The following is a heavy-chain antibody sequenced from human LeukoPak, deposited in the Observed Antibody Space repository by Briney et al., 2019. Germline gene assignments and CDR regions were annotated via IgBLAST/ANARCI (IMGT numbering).Heavy chain of an antibody. CDR2: ISGGADKT. V-gene: IGHV3-23*01. CDR1: GFTFSSYA. CDR3: AKALPDGGSCDY. D-gene: IGHD2-15*01. J-gene: IGHJ4*02. Sequence: GGSLRLSCAASGFTFSSYAMSWVRQAPGKGLEWVSAISGGADKTFYAESAKSRFTISRDNSKDTLFLQMNSLKAEDTAVYYCAKALPDGGSCDYWGQGTLVAVSS.